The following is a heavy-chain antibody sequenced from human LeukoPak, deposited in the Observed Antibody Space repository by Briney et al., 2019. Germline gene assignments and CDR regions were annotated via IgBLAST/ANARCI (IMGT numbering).Heavy chain of an antibody. J-gene: IGHJ4*02. CDR2: IRYDESDK. CDR1: GFTFSHYG. CDR3: AKDFNWAFDY. V-gene: IGHV3-30*02. D-gene: IGHD1-1*01. Sequence: GGSLRLSCATSGFTFSHYGMHWVRQAPGRGLDWVAHIRYDESDKYYADSVKGRFTISRDISKNTVYLQMNSLRVEDTAVYYCAKDFNWAFDYWGQGTLVTDSS.